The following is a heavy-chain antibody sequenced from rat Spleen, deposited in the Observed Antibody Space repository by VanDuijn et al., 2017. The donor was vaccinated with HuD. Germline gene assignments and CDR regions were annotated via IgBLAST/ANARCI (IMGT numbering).Heavy chain of an antibody. D-gene: IGHD1-12*03. V-gene: IGHV2S61*01. CDR2: IGGDGST. Sequence: QVQLKESGPGLVQPSQTLSLTCTVSGFSLNNYGVIWVRQPPGKGLEWMGGIGGDGSTNYNSALKSRLSITRDTSKSQVFLKINNLQTEYTAMYFCASQHYYDGYYRDYWCQGVMVTVSS. CDR3: ASQHYYDGYYRDY. J-gene: IGHJ2*01. CDR1: GFSLNNYG.